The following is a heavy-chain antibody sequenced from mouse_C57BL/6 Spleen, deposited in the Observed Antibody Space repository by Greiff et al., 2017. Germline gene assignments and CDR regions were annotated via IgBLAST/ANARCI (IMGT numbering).Heavy chain of an antibody. V-gene: IGHV1-72*01. CDR1: GYTFTSYW. Sequence: QVQLQQPGAELVKPGASVKLSCKASGYTFTSYWMHWVKQRPGRGLEWIGRIDPNSGGTKYNEKFKSKATLTVDKPSSTAYMQLSSLTSEDSAVYYCARGTTVGATRWYFDVWGTGTTVTVSS. CDR3: ARGTTVGATRWYFDV. J-gene: IGHJ1*03. D-gene: IGHD1-1*01. CDR2: IDPNSGGT.